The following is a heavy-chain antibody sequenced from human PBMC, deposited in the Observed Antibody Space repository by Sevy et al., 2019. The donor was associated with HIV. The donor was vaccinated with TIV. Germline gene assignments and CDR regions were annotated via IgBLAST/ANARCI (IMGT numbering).Heavy chain of an antibody. CDR3: AKDWVSVPYGMDV. CDR1: GFTFSSYA. CDR2: ISGSGGST. J-gene: IGHJ6*02. D-gene: IGHD6-13*01. Sequence: GGSLRLSCAASGFTFSSYAMSWVRQAPGKGLEWVSAISGSGGSTYYADSVKGWFTISRDNSKNTLYPQMNSLRAEDTAVYYCAKDWVSVPYGMDVWGQGTTVTVSS. V-gene: IGHV3-23*01.